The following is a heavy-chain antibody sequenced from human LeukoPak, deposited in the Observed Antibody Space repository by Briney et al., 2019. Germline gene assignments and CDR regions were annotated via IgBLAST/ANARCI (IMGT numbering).Heavy chain of an antibody. Sequence: GESLKISCKGSGYSFTSYWFGWVRQMPGKGLEWMGIIYPGDSDTRYSPSFQGQVTISADKSISTAYLQWSSLKASDTAMYYCARRGRDGYNLNYFDYWGQGTLVTVPS. V-gene: IGHV5-51*01. D-gene: IGHD5-24*01. CDR2: IYPGDSDT. CDR3: ARRGRDGYNLNYFDY. CDR1: GYSFTSYW. J-gene: IGHJ4*02.